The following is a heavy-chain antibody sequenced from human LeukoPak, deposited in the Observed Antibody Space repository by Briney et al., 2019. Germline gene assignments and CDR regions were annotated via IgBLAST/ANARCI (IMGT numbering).Heavy chain of an antibody. CDR1: GGTFSSYA. V-gene: IGHV1-69*05. CDR2: IIPIFGTA. J-gene: IGHJ3*02. Sequence: GASVKVSCKASGGTFSSYAISWVRQAPGQGLEWMGGIIPIFGTANYAQKFQGRVTITTDESTSTAYMELSSLRSEDTAVYYCASVDRGGGKLILDAFDIWGQGTMVTVSS. D-gene: IGHD4-23*01. CDR3: ASVDRGGGKLILDAFDI.